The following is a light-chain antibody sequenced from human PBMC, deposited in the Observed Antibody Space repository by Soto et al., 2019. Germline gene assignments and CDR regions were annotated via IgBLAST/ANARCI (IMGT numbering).Light chain of an antibody. Sequence: EIVMTQSPTILSVSPGERATLSCRASKSVSSNLAWYQQKPGQPPRLLMYGVYTRAPGTTARFSGSGAGTEFTLTISSLQSEDSAVYYCQQYDKWPPRTFGQGTKVEIK. CDR2: GVY. J-gene: IGKJ1*01. V-gene: IGKV3D-15*01. CDR1: KSVSSN. CDR3: QQYDKWPPRT.